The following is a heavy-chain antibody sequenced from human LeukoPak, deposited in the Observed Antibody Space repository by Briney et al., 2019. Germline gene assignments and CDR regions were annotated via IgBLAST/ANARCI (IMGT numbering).Heavy chain of an antibody. J-gene: IGHJ4*02. CDR1: GGSFSGYY. CDR3: ASANSSSSGSITFDY. Sequence: PSETPSLTCAVYGGSFSGYYWSWIRQPPGKGLEWIGEINHSGSTNYNPSLKSRVTISVDTSKNQFSLKLSSVTAADTAVYYCASANSSSSGSITFDYWGQGTLVTVSS. CDR2: INHSGST. D-gene: IGHD6-6*01. V-gene: IGHV4-34*01.